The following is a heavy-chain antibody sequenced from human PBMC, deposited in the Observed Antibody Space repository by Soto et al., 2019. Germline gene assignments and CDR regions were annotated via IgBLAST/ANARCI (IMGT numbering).Heavy chain of an antibody. V-gene: IGHV1-18*01. Sequence: ASVKVSCKASGYAFTSYGINWVRQAPGQGLEWMGWISAYNGNTNSAQKLQGRVTMTTDTSTSTAYMELRSLSSVTAADTAVYYCARATPELLTVPSWFDPWGQGTLVTVSS. CDR2: ISAYNGNT. J-gene: IGHJ5*02. D-gene: IGHD4-17*01. CDR1: GYAFTSYG. CDR3: ARATPELLTVPSWFDP.